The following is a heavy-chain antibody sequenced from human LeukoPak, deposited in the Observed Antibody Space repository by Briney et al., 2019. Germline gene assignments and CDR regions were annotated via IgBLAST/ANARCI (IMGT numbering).Heavy chain of an antibody. CDR2: INPSSGAS. CDR3: ARGRTTVTSVFDY. D-gene: IGHD4-11*01. CDR1: GYTFASYY. Sequence: ASVKVSCKASGYTFASYYMHWVRQAPGQGLEWMGTINPSSGASRYAQKFQGRVTMTRDMSTSTVYMELSSLRSEDTALYYCARGRTTVTSVFDYWGQGTLVTVSS. V-gene: IGHV1-46*01. J-gene: IGHJ4*02.